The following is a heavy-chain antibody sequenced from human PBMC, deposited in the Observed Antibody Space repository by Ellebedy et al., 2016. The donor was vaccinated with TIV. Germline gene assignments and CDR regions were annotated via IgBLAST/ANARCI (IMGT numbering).Heavy chain of an antibody. CDR2: INHSGST. Sequence: SETLSLTCAVYGGSFSGYYWSWIRQPPGKGLEWIGEINHSGSTNYNPSLKSRVTISVDTSKNQFSLKLSSVSAADTAVYYCARWGVRWLPYSSSWCALGCFDPWGQGTLVTVSS. CDR3: ARWGVRWLPYSSSWCALGCFDP. J-gene: IGHJ5*02. V-gene: IGHV4-34*01. D-gene: IGHD6-13*01. CDR1: GGSFSGYY.